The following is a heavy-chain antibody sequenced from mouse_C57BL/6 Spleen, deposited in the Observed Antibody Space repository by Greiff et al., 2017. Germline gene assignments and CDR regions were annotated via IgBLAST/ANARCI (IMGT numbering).Heavy chain of an antibody. CDR3: ARAPDYYGSSSFDY. J-gene: IGHJ2*01. V-gene: IGHV1-66*01. D-gene: IGHD1-1*01. CDR2: IYPGRGNT. CDR1: GYSFTSYY. Sequence: QVQLQQSGPELVKPGASVKISCKASGYSFTSYYIHWVKQRPGQGLEWIGWIYPGRGNTKYNEKFKGKATLTADTSSSTAYMQLSSLTSEDSAVYYCARAPDYYGSSSFDYWGQGTTLTVSS.